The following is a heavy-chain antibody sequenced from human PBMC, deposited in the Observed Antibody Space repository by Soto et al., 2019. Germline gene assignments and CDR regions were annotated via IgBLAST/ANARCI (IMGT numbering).Heavy chain of an antibody. V-gene: IGHV3-30*18. CDR3: AKGPGSSGWYDGMDV. J-gene: IGHJ6*02. CDR1: GFTFSSYG. Sequence: GGSLRLSCAASGFTFSSYGMHWVRQAPGKGLEWVTGILYDGSDKYYADSVKGRFTISRDNSKNTLYLQMNSLRAEDTAVYYCAKGPGSSGWYDGMDVWGQGTTVTVSS. CDR2: ILYDGSDK. D-gene: IGHD6-19*01.